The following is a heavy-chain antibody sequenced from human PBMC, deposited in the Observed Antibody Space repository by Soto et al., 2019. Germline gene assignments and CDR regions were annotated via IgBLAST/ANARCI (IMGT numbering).Heavy chain of an antibody. CDR2: IIPIFGTA. Sequence: ASVKVSCKASGGTFSSYAISWVRQAPGQGLEWMGGIIPIFGTANYAQKFQGRVTITADESTSTAYMELSSLRSEDTAVYYCARASAYDFWSGYPSARGALYYYYGMDVWGQGTTVTVSS. CDR3: ARASAYDFWSGYPSARGALYYYYGMDV. V-gene: IGHV1-69*13. CDR1: GGTFSSYA. J-gene: IGHJ6*02. D-gene: IGHD3-3*01.